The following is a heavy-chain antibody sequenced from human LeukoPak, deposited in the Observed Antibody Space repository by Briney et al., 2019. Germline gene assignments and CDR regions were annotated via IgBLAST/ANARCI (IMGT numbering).Heavy chain of an antibody. CDR3: AIMHPYYDGSGYWVQ. D-gene: IGHD3-22*01. Sequence: GGSLRLSCAASGFTVSTNYMSWVRQAPGKGLEWVSVIYSGGSTYYADSVKGRFTISRDNPRNTLYMQMNSLRAEDTALYYCAIMHPYYDGSGYWVQWGQGTLVTVSS. J-gene: IGHJ4*02. CDR2: IYSGGST. V-gene: IGHV3-66*01. CDR1: GFTVSTNY.